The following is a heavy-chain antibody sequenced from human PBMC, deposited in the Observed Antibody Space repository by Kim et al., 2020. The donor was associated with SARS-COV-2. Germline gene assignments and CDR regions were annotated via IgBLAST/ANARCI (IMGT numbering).Heavy chain of an antibody. CDR3: ACSYYYDSSYNY. J-gene: IGHJ4*02. CDR2: IYYSGST. CDR1: GGSISSYY. Sequence: SETLSLTCTVSGGSISSYYWSWIRQPPGKGLEWIGYIYYSGSTNYNPSLKSRVTISVDTSKNQFSLKLSSVTAADTAVYYCACSYYYDSSYNYWGQGTLVTVSS. V-gene: IGHV4-59*13. D-gene: IGHD3-22*01.